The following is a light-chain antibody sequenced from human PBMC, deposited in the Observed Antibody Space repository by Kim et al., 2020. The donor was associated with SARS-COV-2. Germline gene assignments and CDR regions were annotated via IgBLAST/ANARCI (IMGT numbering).Light chain of an antibody. V-gene: IGLV3-1*01. J-gene: IGLJ1*01. Sequence: VSPGQTANITCPGDKLGDKYVCWYQQKPGQSPVLVTYQDTKRPSGIPERFSGSNSGTTATLTISGTQAMDEADYYCQAWDSNTYVFGSGTKVTVL. CDR2: QDT. CDR1: KLGDKY. CDR3: QAWDSNTYV.